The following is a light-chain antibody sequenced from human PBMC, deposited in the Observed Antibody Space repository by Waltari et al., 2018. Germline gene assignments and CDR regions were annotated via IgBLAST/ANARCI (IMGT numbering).Light chain of an antibody. Sequence: EFVFAPSLCPLSSSPRERATLSCTARQSIPRAYLAWYQQKPGQPPRLLIYDASRRATGIPNRFSGSGSGADFTLTITRLEPEDFAVYYCQQYGSSPRTFGQGTRVEIK. CDR3: QQYGSSPRT. V-gene: IGKV3-20*01. CDR1: QSIPRAY. CDR2: DAS. J-gene: IGKJ1*01.